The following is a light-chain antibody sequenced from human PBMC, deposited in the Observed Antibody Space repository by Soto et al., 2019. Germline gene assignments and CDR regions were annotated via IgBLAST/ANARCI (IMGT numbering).Light chain of an antibody. J-gene: IGKJ1*01. V-gene: IGKV1-5*03. CDR1: QSISSW. CDR2: KAS. CDR3: QQYNTSWT. Sequence: DIQMTQSPSTLSASVGDRVTITCRASQSISSWLAWYQQKPGKAPKLLIYKASSLESGVPSRFSGSGSGTEFTLTISSLQPDGFATYYCQQYNTSWTFGQGTKVEIK.